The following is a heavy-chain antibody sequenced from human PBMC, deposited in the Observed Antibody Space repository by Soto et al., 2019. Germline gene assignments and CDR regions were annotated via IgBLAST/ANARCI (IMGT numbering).Heavy chain of an antibody. Sequence: QVQLVESGGGVVQPGRSLRLACAASGFTFSSYAMHWVRQAPGEGLEWVAVISYDGSNKYYADSVNGRFTISRENSKNTLYLQMNSLRAEDTAVYYCARDLNPYCSGGRCYFQLSGYWGQGTLVTVSS. J-gene: IGHJ4*02. CDR3: ARDLNPYCSGGRCYFQLSGY. V-gene: IGHV3-30-3*01. D-gene: IGHD2-15*01. CDR1: GFTFSSYA. CDR2: ISYDGSNK.